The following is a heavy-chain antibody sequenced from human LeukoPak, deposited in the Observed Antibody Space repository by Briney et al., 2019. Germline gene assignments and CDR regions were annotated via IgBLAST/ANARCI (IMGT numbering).Heavy chain of an antibody. V-gene: IGHV3-21*01. J-gene: IGHJ3*02. CDR2: ISSSSYI. CDR3: ARDRVWFGELLLYAFDI. D-gene: IGHD3-10*01. Sequence: PGGSLRLSCAASGFTFSSYSMNWVRQAPGKGLEWVSSISSSSYIYYADSVKGRFTISRDNAKNSLYLQMNSLRAEDTAVYYCARDRVWFGELLLYAFDIWGQGTMVTVSS. CDR1: GFTFSSYS.